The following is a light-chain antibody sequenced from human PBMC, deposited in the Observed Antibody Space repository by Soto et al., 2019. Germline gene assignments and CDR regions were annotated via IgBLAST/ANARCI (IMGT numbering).Light chain of an antibody. CDR3: QQSYSTPYT. CDR2: AAA. J-gene: IGKJ2*01. V-gene: IGKV1-39*01. CDR1: QSISSY. Sequence: DIQMTQSPSSLSASVGDRVTITCRASQSISSYLNWYQQKPGKAPKLLISAAASLQSGVPSRFRGSGSGTDLTLTISSLQPEDFATYYCQQSYSTPYTFGQGTKLEIK.